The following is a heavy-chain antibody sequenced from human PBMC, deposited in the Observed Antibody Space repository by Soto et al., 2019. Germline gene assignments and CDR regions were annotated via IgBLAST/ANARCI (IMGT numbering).Heavy chain of an antibody. J-gene: IGHJ3*02. V-gene: IGHV3-64*02. CDR3: ARGGYGDYDAFDI. D-gene: IGHD4-17*01. CDR1: GFTFSSYA. Sequence: EVQLVESGEGLVQPGGSLRLSCAASGFTFSSYAMHWVRQAPGKGLEYVSAISSNGGSTYYADSVKGRFTISRDNSKNTLYLQMGSLRAEDMAVYYWARGGYGDYDAFDIWGQGTMVTVSS. CDR2: ISSNGGST.